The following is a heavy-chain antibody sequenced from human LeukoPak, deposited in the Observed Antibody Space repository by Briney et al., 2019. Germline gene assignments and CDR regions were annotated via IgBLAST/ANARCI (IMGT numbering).Heavy chain of an antibody. CDR2: ISSSGSTI. CDR1: GFTFSDYY. V-gene: IGHV3-11*04. Sequence: GGSLRLSCAASGFTFSDYYMSWIRQAPGKGLEWVSYISSSGSTIYYADSVKGRFTISRDNAKNSLYLQMNSLRAKDTAVYYCASPAAGSSGYSYGFSHWGQGTLVTVSS. J-gene: IGHJ4*02. CDR3: ASPAAGSSGYSYGFSH. D-gene: IGHD5-18*01.